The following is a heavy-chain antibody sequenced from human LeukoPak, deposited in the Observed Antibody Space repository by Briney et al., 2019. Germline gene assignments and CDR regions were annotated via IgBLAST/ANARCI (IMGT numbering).Heavy chain of an antibody. Sequence: GGSLRLSCTSSGFTFGDYAMSWFRQAPGKGLEWVAFIRGKAYGGTTEYAASVKGRFIISRDGSKSIAYLQMNSLKTEDTAVYYCTKYSGRIDYWGQGTLVTVSS. CDR1: GFTFGDYA. CDR2: IRGKAYGGTT. D-gene: IGHD5-18*01. V-gene: IGHV3-49*01. J-gene: IGHJ4*02. CDR3: TKYSGRIDY.